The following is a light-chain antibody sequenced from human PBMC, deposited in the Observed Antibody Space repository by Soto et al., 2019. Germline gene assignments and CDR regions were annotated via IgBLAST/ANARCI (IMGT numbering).Light chain of an antibody. CDR1: QRVSSY. CDR2: DAS. J-gene: IGKJ5*01. V-gene: IGKV3-15*01. CDR3: KQYNSWTAIS. Sequence: EIVLTPSPATLSFSPWPIAHLSCTASQRVSSYLAWYQQKPGQTPRLLIFDASTRASGVPARFSGSGSGTEFTLTISSLQSEDFAVYYCKQYNSWTAISFGQGTRLEI.